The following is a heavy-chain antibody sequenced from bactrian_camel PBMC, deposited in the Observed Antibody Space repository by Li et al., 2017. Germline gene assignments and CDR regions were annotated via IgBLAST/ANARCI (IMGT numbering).Heavy chain of an antibody. Sequence: HVQLVESGGDSVQAGGSLRLSCEVSGYRFTAYCVGWFRQLPGKEREGVAAIYTDDRSTYYDDSVKGRFTISKDNAENTLYLQMNSLKPEDTAIYYCAANERYYGQDTVTDTVFDYKGQGT. CDR3: AANERYYGQDTVTDTVFDY. J-gene: IGHJ4*01. V-gene: IGHV3S1*01. CDR1: GYRFTAYC. CDR2: IYTDDRST. D-gene: IGHD2*01.